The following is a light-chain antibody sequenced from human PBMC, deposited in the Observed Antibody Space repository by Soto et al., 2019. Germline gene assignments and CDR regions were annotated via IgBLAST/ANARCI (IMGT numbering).Light chain of an antibody. CDR3: SSYTSSSTYV. CDR1: SSDVGGYNY. V-gene: IGLV2-14*01. J-gene: IGLJ1*01. Sequence: QSVLAQPASVSGSPGQSITISCTGTSSDVGGYNYVSWYQQHPGKAPKLMIYEVSNQPSGVSNRFSGSKSGNTASLTISGLQGEDDSDYCCSSYTSSSTYVFGTGTKVTVL. CDR2: EVS.